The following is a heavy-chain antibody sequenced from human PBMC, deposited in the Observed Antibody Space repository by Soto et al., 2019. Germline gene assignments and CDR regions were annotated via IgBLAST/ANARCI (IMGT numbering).Heavy chain of an antibody. CDR1: GGSFSGYY. CDR2: INHSGST. CDR3: ARGPRGYSYGRYYYGMDV. V-gene: IGHV4-34*01. J-gene: IGHJ6*02. D-gene: IGHD5-18*01. Sequence: QVQLQQWGAGLLKPSETLSLTCAVYGGSFSGYYWSWIRQPPGKGLEWIGEINHSGSTNYNPSLKSRVTISVDTSTNQFSLKLSSVTAADTAVYYCARGPRGYSYGRYYYGMDVWGQGTTVTVSS.